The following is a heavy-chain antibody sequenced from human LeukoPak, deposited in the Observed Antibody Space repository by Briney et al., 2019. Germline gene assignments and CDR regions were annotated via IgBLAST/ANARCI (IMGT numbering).Heavy chain of an antibody. CDR2: ISSSSSYI. CDR3: AHLVWEYVGGLDV. CDR1: GFTFSSYS. J-gene: IGHJ6*02. Sequence: GGSLRLSCAASGFTFSSYSMNWVRQAPGKGLEWVSSISSSSSYIYYADSVKGRFTISRDNAKNSLYLQMNSLRAEDTAVYYCAHLVWEYVGGLDVWGQGTTVTVSS. D-gene: IGHD1-26*01. V-gene: IGHV3-21*01.